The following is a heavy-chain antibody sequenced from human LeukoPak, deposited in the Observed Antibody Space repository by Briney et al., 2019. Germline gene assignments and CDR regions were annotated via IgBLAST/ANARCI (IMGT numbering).Heavy chain of an antibody. D-gene: IGHD3-22*01. CDR2: ISGSGGST. CDR1: GFTFSSYA. J-gene: IGHJ4*02. Sequence: GGSLRLSCAASGFTFSSYAMSWVRQAPGKGLEWVSAISGSGGSTYYADSVKGRFTISRDNSKNTLYLQMNSLRAEDTAVYYCARAPGITMIVVVSYYWGQGTLVTVSS. V-gene: IGHV3-23*01. CDR3: ARAPGITMIVVVSYY.